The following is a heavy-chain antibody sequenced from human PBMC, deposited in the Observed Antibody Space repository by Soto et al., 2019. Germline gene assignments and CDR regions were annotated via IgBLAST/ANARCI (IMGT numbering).Heavy chain of an antibody. CDR3: ARLRLTGYFDY. CDR1: GFTFRSYA. V-gene: IGHV3-11*03. Sequence: GGSLRLSCAASGFTFRSYAMTWIRQAPGKGLEWLSYISTSSSYTNYADSVKGRFTISRDNAMNSLYLQMNSLRAEDTAVYYCARLRLTGYFDYWGQGTLVTVSS. CDR2: ISTSSSYT. J-gene: IGHJ4*02.